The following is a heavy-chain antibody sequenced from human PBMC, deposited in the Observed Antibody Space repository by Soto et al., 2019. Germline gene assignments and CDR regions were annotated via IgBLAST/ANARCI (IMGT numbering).Heavy chain of an antibody. Sequence: ASVKVSCKASGYTFTSYGISWVRQAPGQGLEWMGWISAYNGNTNYAQKLQGRVTMTTDTSTSTAYMELRSLRSDDTAVYYCARDLVLRYCSGGSCYLPPDPWGQGTLVTVSS. J-gene: IGHJ5*02. CDR1: GYTFTSYG. CDR2: ISAYNGNT. CDR3: ARDLVLRYCSGGSCYLPPDP. D-gene: IGHD2-15*01. V-gene: IGHV1-18*01.